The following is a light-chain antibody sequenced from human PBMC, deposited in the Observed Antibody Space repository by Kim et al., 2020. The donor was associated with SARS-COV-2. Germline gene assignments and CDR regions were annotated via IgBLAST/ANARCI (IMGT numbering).Light chain of an antibody. CDR2: YDN. CDR1: SLVAKT. Sequence: SYELTQPPSVSVAPGKTATISCGGNSLVAKTVHWYQHKPGQAPVLVIQYDNERPSGIPERISASTSGNTATLTVSRVEAGDEADYYCQVWDSDSDLVVFGGGTQLTV. J-gene: IGLJ3*02. V-gene: IGLV3-21*04. CDR3: QVWDSDSDLVV.